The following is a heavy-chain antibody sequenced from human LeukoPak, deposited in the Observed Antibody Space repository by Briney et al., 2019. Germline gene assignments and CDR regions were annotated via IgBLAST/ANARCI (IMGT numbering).Heavy chain of an antibody. D-gene: IGHD3-10*01. J-gene: IGHJ6*03. V-gene: IGHV4-34*01. Sequence: SETLSLTCAVYGGSFSGYYWSWIRQPPGKGLEWIGEINHSGSTNYNPSLKSRVTISVDTSKNQFSLKLSSVTAADTAVYYCASQRRRYYGSGRGYDYTDVWGKGTTVTISS. CDR1: GGSFSGYY. CDR2: INHSGST. CDR3: ASQRRRYYGSGRGYDYTDV.